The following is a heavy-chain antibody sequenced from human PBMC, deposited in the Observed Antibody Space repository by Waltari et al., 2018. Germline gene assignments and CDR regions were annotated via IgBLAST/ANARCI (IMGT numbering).Heavy chain of an antibody. CDR1: GGSFSGYY. J-gene: IGHJ4*02. V-gene: IGHV4-34*01. CDR3: ARGSGYYYDSSGYYCFDY. D-gene: IGHD3-22*01. CDR2: INHSGRT. Sequence: QVQLQQWGAGLLKPSETLSLTCAVYGGSFSGYYWSWIRQPPGKGLEWIGEINHSGRTSCNPSLKSRVTKSVDTSKNQFSLKLSSVTAADTAVYYCARGSGYYYDSSGYYCFDYWGQGTLVTVSS.